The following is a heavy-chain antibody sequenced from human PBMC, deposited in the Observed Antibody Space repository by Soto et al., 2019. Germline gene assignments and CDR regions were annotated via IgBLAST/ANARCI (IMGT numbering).Heavy chain of an antibody. D-gene: IGHD5-12*01. CDR2: INPSGGST. V-gene: IGHV1-46*01. CDR3: AKDLIGGSIVATITDLCFGMDV. CDR1: GYTFTSYY. Sequence: ASVKVSCKASGYTFTSYYMHWVRQAPGQGLEWMGIINPSGGSTSYAQKFQGRVTMTRDTSTSTVYMELSSLRSEDTAVYYCAKDLIGGSIVATITDLCFGMDVWGQGTTVTVSS. J-gene: IGHJ6*02.